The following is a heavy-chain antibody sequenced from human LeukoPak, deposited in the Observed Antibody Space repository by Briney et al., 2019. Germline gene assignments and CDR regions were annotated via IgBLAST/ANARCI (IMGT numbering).Heavy chain of an antibody. Sequence: GGSLRLSCAASGFTFISYAMSWVRQAPGKGLEWVSSISATGASTYYLDSVKGRFTASRDNSNNSVYLRMNTLRPEDPAVYYCAKVLSDSTSCYLDSWGQGILATVSS. J-gene: IGHJ4*02. CDR1: GFTFISYA. CDR2: ISATGAST. CDR3: AKVLSDSTSCYLDS. D-gene: IGHD2/OR15-2a*01. V-gene: IGHV3-23*01.